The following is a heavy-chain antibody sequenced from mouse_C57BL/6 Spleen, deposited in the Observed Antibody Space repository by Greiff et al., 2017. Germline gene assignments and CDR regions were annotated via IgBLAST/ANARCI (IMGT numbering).Heavy chain of an antibody. CDR2: IYPGDGDT. Sequence: QVQLQQSGAELVKPGASVKISCKASGYAFSSYWMNWVKQRPGKGLEWIGQIYPGDGDTNYNGKFKGKATLTADKSSSTAYMQLSSLTSEDSAVYFCARRTTVVGYFDYWGQGTTRTVSS. CDR1: GYAFSSYW. D-gene: IGHD1-1*01. CDR3: ARRTTVVGYFDY. V-gene: IGHV1-80*01. J-gene: IGHJ2*01.